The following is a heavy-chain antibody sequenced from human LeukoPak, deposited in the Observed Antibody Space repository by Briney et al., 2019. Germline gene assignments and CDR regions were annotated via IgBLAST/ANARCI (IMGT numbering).Heavy chain of an antibody. D-gene: IGHD4-17*01. J-gene: IGHJ6*03. CDR3: ARASRDVTTLLRYMDV. Sequence: ASVKVSCKASGYTFTGYYMNWVRQAPGQGLEWMGWINPNSGGTNYAQKFQGRVTMTRDTSISTAYTELSRLRSDDTALYYCARASRDVTTLLRYMDVWGKGTTVTVSS. CDR1: GYTFTGYY. CDR2: INPNSGGT. V-gene: IGHV1-2*02.